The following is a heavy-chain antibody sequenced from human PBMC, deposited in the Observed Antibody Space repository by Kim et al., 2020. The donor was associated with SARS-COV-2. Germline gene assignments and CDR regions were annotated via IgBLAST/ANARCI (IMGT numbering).Heavy chain of an antibody. CDR2: IYPGDSDT. CDR1: GYSFTSYW. V-gene: IGHV5-51*01. CDR3: ARLGGYGDYVWELYYYYGMDV. J-gene: IGHJ6*02. Sequence: GESLKISCKGSGYSFTSYWIGWVRQMPGKGLEWMGIIYPGDSDTRYSPSFRGQVTISADKSISTAYLQWSSLKASDTAMYYCARLGGYGDYVWELYYYYGMDVWGQGATVTVSS. D-gene: IGHD4-17*01.